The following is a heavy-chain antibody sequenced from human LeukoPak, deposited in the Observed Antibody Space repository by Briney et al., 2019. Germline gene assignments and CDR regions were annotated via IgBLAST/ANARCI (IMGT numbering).Heavy chain of an antibody. Sequence: GGSLRLSCAASGFTVSSNYMSWVRQAPGKGLEWVSSISSSSSYIYYADSVKGRFTISRDNAKNSLYLQMNSLRAEDTAVYYCARSHSSSWYERTSYYFDYWGQGTLVTVSS. D-gene: IGHD6-13*01. CDR3: ARSHSSSWYERTSYYFDY. CDR1: GFTVSSNY. CDR2: ISSSSSYI. J-gene: IGHJ4*02. V-gene: IGHV3-21*01.